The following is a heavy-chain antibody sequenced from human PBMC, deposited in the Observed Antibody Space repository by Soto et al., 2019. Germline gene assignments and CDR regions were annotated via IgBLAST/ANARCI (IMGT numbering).Heavy chain of an antibody. CDR3: ARNYDTSEGDAFDI. CDR2: IFHSGNT. Sequence: QVQLQESGPGLLKPSGTLSLTCTVSGGSISSTNWWSWVRQPPGKGLEWIGEIFHSGNTNYNPSLTSRVTIAVDKSKNQFSLKLTSVTAADTAVYYCARNYDTSEGDAFDIWGQGTMVTVSS. CDR1: GGSISSTNW. D-gene: IGHD3-22*01. J-gene: IGHJ3*02. V-gene: IGHV4-4*02.